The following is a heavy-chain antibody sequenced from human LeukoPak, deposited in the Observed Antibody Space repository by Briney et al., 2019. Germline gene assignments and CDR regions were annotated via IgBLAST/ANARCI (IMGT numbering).Heavy chain of an antibody. CDR1: GGSISSYY. V-gene: IGHV4-59*12. Sequence: SETLSLTCTVSGGSISSYYWSWIRQPPGEGLEWIGYISNSGSTNYNPSLKSRVTISVDTSKNQLSLKLSSVTAADTAVYYCAKVFWHSNWEVYFDYWGQGTLVTVSS. CDR3: AKVFWHSNWEVYFDY. CDR2: ISNSGST. D-gene: IGHD1-1*01. J-gene: IGHJ4*02.